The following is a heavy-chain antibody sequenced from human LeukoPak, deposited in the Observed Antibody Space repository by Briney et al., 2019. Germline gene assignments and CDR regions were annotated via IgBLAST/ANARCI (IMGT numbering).Heavy chain of an antibody. J-gene: IGHJ2*01. CDR3: ARNGRPIVVEWYFDL. V-gene: IGHV3-20*04. CDR2: INWNGGST. D-gene: IGHD3-22*01. CDR1: GFTFDDYG. Sequence: GGSLRLSCATSGFTFDDYGMSWVRQAPGKGLEWVSDINWNGGSTGYADSVKGRFTISRDNAKNSPYLQMNSLRAEDTALYYCARNGRPIVVEWYFDLWGRGTLVTVSS.